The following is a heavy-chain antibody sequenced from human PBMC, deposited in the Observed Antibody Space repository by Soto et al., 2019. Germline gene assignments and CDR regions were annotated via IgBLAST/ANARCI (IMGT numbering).Heavy chain of an antibody. V-gene: IGHV4-59*12. Sequence: SETLSLTCTVSGGSISSYYWSWIRQPPGKGLEWIGYIYYSGSTNYNPSLKSRVTISVDTSKNQFSLKLSSVTAADTAVYYCAREVIVVAGARCFEPWGQGTLVTVSS. CDR1: GGSISSYY. CDR3: AREVIVVAGARCFEP. J-gene: IGHJ5*02. CDR2: IYYSGST. D-gene: IGHD2-15*01.